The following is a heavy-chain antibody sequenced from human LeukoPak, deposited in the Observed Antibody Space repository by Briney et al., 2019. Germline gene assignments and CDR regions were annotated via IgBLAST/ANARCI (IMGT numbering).Heavy chain of an antibody. CDR2: IIPIFGTA. V-gene: IGHV1-69*13. CDR1: GGTFSSYA. J-gene: IGHJ5*02. CDR3: AMGLGYCSGGSCYYNWFDP. D-gene: IGHD2-15*01. Sequence: SVKVSCKASGGTFSSYAISWVRQAPGQGLEWMGGIIPIFGTANYAQKFQGRVTFTADESTSTAYMELSSLRSEDTAVYYCAMGLGYCSGGSCYYNWFDPWGQGTLVTVSS.